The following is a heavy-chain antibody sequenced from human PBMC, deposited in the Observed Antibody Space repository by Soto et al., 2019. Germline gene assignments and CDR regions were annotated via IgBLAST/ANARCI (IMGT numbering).Heavy chain of an antibody. J-gene: IGHJ4*02. CDR3: AAGAYSKEGVLDY. CDR2: IYHSGST. V-gene: IGHV4-30-2*01. Sequence: QLQLQESGSGLVKPSQTLSLTCAVSGGSISSGGYSWSWIRQPPGKGLEWIGYIYHSGSTYYNPSPKSRFTISVHRSKNQFSLKLSSVTAADTAVYYCAAGAYSKEGVLDYWGQGTLVTVSS. CDR1: GGSISSGGYS. D-gene: IGHD4-4*01.